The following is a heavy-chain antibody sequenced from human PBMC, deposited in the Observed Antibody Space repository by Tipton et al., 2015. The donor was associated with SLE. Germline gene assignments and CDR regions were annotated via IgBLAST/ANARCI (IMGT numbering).Heavy chain of an antibody. Sequence: QVQLVQSGAEVKKPGASVKVSCKASGYTFRGYNIHWVRQAPGRGLEWMGWINPIVGDTKYAQKFQGRITMTRDTSISTAYMELSRLRSDDTAVYYCARDNSPDFDYWGQGTLVTVSS. D-gene: IGHD2/OR15-2a*01. V-gene: IGHV1-2*02. CDR3: ARDNSPDFDY. J-gene: IGHJ4*02. CDR2: INPIVGDT. CDR1: GYTFRGYN.